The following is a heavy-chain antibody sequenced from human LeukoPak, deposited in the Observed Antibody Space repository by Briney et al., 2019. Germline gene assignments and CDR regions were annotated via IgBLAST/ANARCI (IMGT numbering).Heavy chain of an antibody. CDR3: ARGYYDFHTGYSSFYFDY. D-gene: IGHD3-3*01. CDR2: VYYSGST. Sequence: SETLSLTCTVSGGSISSTYYYWGWIRQPPGERLEWVGSVYYSGSTYDNPSPSRRLTISGALSKPQFSLELSSVAAADTDMYYCARGYYDFHTGYSSFYFDYWGPGTLVTVSS. CDR1: GGSISSTYYY. V-gene: IGHV4-39*07. J-gene: IGHJ4*02.